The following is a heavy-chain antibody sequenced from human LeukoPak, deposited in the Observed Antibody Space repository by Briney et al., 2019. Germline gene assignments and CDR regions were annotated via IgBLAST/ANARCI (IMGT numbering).Heavy chain of an antibody. CDR3: ARDRHYDILTGYFNWFDP. V-gene: IGHV4-39*07. D-gene: IGHD3-9*01. J-gene: IGHJ5*02. CDR2: IYYSGST. CDR1: GGSISSSSYY. Sequence: SETLSLTCTVSGGSISSSSYYWGWIRQPPGKGLEWIGSIYYSGSTYYNPSLKSRVTISVDTSKNQFSLKLSSVTAADTAVYYCARDRHYDILTGYFNWFDPWGQGTLVTVSS.